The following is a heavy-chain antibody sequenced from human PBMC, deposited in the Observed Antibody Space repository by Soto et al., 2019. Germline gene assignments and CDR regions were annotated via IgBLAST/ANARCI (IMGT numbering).Heavy chain of an antibody. Sequence: ESGGGLVQPGGSLRLSCAASGFTFSSYAMSWVRQAPGKGLDWVSAIGGSGDNTYYADSLKGRFTISRDNSKNTLYLQMSSLRAGDTAVYYCAKYKKPGGKNYFDYWGQGPLVTVSS. J-gene: IGHJ4*02. CDR1: GFTFSSYA. V-gene: IGHV3-23*01. CDR3: AKYKKPGGKNYFDY. CDR2: IGGSGDNT. D-gene: IGHD1-26*01.